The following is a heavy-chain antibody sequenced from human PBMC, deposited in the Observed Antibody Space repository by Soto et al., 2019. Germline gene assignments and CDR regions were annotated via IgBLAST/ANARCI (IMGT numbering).Heavy chain of an antibody. D-gene: IGHD1-26*01. J-gene: IGHJ1*01. Sequence: SETLSLTCSVSGGSISNDYWSWIRQPPGKGLEWIAYIYNSGSTNYNPSLQSRVIISVDTSKDQFSLKLSSVTTADTAVYYCTRSTYYDYFQHWGQGTLVTVSS. CDR1: GGSISNDY. V-gene: IGHV4-59*01. CDR3: TRSTYYDYFQH. CDR2: IYNSGST.